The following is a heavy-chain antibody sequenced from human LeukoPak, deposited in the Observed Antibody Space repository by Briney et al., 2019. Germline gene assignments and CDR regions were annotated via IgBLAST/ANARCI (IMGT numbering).Heavy chain of an antibody. CDR2: ISANSLHI. J-gene: IGHJ4*02. CDR3: VGPGSQFDC. D-gene: IGHD3-10*01. CDR1: GFTFSDQS. V-gene: IGHV3-21*01. Sequence: PGGSLRLSCAASGFTFSDQSMNWVRQAPGKGLEWVSSISANSLHIFYADSVKGRFTISRDNAKNSLYLQMNNLRVEDTAVYYCVGPGSQFDCWGQGTLVTVSS.